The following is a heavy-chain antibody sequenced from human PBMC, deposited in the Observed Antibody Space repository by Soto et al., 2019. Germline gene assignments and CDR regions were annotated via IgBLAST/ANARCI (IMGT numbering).Heavy chain of an antibody. CDR3: ARDKDGQQLGGNYDYGIDV. D-gene: IGHD3-10*01. Sequence: QVQLVQSGAEVKKPGSSVTVSCKASGGTFGNSAISWVRQAPGQGLEWMGGISPIFPTPDYAQKFQGRVTSTADESTSTAYMELTSLRSEDTAVYYCARDKDGQQLGGNYDYGIDVWGQGTTVTVSS. V-gene: IGHV1-69*12. J-gene: IGHJ6*02. CDR1: GGTFGNSA. CDR2: ISPIFPTP.